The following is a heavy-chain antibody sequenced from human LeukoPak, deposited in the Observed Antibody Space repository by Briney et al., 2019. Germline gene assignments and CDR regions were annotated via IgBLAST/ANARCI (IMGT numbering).Heavy chain of an antibody. J-gene: IGHJ4*02. CDR2: INPNSGAT. CDR3: ARGGSSGGYYDSSGYYPPY. Sequence: ASVKLSCKASGYPFTKFYMHWVRQAPGQGLEWMGWINPNSGATNYAQAFQGRVTMTRDTSISTAYMELRRLTSDDTAVYYCARGGSSGGYYDSSGYYPPYWGQGTLVTVSS. D-gene: IGHD3-22*01. V-gene: IGHV1-2*02. CDR1: GYPFTKFY.